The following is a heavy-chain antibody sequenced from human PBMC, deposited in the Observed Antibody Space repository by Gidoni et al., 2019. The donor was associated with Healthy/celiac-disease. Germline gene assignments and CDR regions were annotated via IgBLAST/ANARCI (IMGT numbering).Heavy chain of an antibody. V-gene: IGHV4-59*08. CDR3: ARHLQGSSGWYANFDY. CDR2: IYYSVST. Sequence: QVQLQESGPAPVKPSETLSLTCILSGGSIRSYYWRWNRQHPGKGLEWIEYIYYSVSTKYNPSHKSRVTISVDTSKNQFSLKLSSVTAADTAVYYCARHLQGSSGWYANFDYWGQGTLVTVSS. CDR1: GGSIRSYY. J-gene: IGHJ4*02. D-gene: IGHD6-19*01.